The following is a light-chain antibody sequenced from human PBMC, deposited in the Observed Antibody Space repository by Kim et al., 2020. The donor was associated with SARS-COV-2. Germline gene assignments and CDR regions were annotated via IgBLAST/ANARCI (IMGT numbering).Light chain of an antibody. CDR2: QDS. V-gene: IGLV3-1*01. CDR3: QAWDSRTEV. Sequence: SYELTQPPSVSVSPGQTASITCSGDKLGDKYACWYQQKPGQSPVLVIYQDSKRPSGIPERFSGSNSGHTATLTISGTQAMDEADYYCQAWDSRTEVFGTG. J-gene: IGLJ1*01. CDR1: KLGDKY.